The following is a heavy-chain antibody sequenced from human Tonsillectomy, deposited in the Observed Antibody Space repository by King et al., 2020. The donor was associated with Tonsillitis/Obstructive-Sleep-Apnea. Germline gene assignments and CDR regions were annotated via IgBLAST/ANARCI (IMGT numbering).Heavy chain of an antibody. D-gene: IGHD3-3*01. CDR1: GFSFSTYA. Sequence: VQLVESGGGLVQPGGSLRLSCAASGFSFSTYAMSWVRRPPGKGLEWVSAISGSGWSTYYAHSVKGGFTISRDNSKNTLYLHMNSLRAEDTAVHYCAKGAYSDFWSGPLLDHHFDSWGQGTLVTVSS. CDR3: AKGAYSDFWSGPLLDHHFDS. CDR2: ISGSGWST. V-gene: IGHV3-23*04. J-gene: IGHJ4*02.